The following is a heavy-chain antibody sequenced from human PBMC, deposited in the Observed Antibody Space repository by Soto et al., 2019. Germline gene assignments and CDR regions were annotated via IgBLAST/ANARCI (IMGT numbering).Heavy chain of an antibody. Sequence: PGGSLRLSCAASGFTFSSYGMHWVRQAPGKGLEWVAVISYDGSNKYYADSVKGRFTISRDNSKNTLYLQMNSLRAEDTAVYYCAKDMEHIVVVTIYGMDVWGQGTTVTVSS. D-gene: IGHD2-21*02. V-gene: IGHV3-30*18. CDR1: GFTFSSYG. J-gene: IGHJ6*02. CDR3: AKDMEHIVVVTIYGMDV. CDR2: ISYDGSNK.